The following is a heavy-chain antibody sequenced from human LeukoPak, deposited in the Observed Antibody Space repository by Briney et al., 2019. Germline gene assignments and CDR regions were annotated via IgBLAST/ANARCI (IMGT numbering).Heavy chain of an antibody. CDR3: ARDQGAYYYGSVLDY. D-gene: IGHD3-10*01. V-gene: IGHV3-30*02. Sequence: PGGSLRLSCAASGFTFSTYGMHWIRQAPGKGLEWVTFIRSDANKKYYADSVKGRFAISRDTSKNTLYLQMNSLNAEDTAVYHCARDQGAYYYGSVLDYWGQGTLVTVSS. CDR2: IRSDANKK. J-gene: IGHJ4*02. CDR1: GFTFSTYG.